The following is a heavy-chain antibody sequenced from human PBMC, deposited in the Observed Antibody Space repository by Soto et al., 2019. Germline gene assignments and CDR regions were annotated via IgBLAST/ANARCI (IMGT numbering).Heavy chain of an antibody. J-gene: IGHJ5*02. Sequence: PSETLSLTCAVYGGSFSGYYWSWIRQPPGKGLEWIGEISHSGSTNSNPSLKSRVTISVDTSKNQFSLKLSSVTAADTAVYYCARGATRSFKQNWFDPWGQGTLVTVSS. CDR1: GGSFSGYY. V-gene: IGHV4-34*01. CDR3: ARGATRSFKQNWFDP. CDR2: ISHSGST. D-gene: IGHD3-10*01.